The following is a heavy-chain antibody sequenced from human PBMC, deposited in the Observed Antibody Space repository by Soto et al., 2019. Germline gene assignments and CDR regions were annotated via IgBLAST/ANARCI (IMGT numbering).Heavy chain of an antibody. J-gene: IGHJ6*02. D-gene: IGHD2-2*01. V-gene: IGHV1-69*12. CDR1: GGTFSSYA. CDR2: IIPIFGTA. CDR3: ARVGENGYCISTSCYVTDVMPRGDYYYYGMDV. Sequence: QVQLVQSGAEVKKPGSSVKVSCKASGGTFSSYAISWVRQAPGQGLEWMGGIIPIFGTANYAQKFQGIVTINAYGSTSKAYMELSSLRSDDTDVYYCARVGENGYCISTSCYVTDVMPRGDYYYYGMDVWGQGTTVTVS.